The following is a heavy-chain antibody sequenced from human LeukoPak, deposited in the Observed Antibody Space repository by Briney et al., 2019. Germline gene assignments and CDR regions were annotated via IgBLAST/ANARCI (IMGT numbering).Heavy chain of an antibody. V-gene: IGHV1-2*02. D-gene: IGHD4-17*01. CDR3: ARDFGPSTVTTTGPTSLHYYMDV. Sequence: ASVKVSCKASGYTFTGYYMHWVRQAPGQGLEWMGWINPNSGGTNSAQKFQGRGTMTGDKSISTAYMELSSLRSDDTAVYYCARDFGPSTVTTTGPTSLHYYMDVWGKGTTVTVSS. J-gene: IGHJ6*03. CDR2: INPNSGGT. CDR1: GYTFTGYY.